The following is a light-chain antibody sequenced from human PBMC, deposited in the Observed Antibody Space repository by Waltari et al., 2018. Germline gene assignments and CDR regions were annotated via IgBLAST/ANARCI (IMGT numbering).Light chain of an antibody. CDR1: QSVTNN. CDR3: QQYNNWPLT. J-gene: IGKJ4*01. CDR2: RAS. Sequence: EIVMTQSPATLSLSPGERATLSCRASQSVTNNLAWYQQKLGQAPRLLIYRASTRATSIPARISGSGSGTEFTLTISSLQSEDFAFYYCQQYNNWPLTFGGGTKVEIK. V-gene: IGKV3-15*01.